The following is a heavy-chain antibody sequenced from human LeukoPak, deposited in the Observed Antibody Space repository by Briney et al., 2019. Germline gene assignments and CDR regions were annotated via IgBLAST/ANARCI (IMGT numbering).Heavy chain of an antibody. D-gene: IGHD5/OR15-5a*01. J-gene: IGHJ6*02. Sequence: GGSLRLSCAASGFTFDDYAMHWVRQAPGKGLEWVSAISGSGGSTYYADSVKGRFTISRDNSKNTLYLQMNSLRAEDTAVYYCAKGLSRLYYYYGMDVWSQGTTVTVSS. V-gene: IGHV3-23*01. CDR1: GFTFDDYA. CDR3: AKGLSRLYYYYGMDV. CDR2: ISGSGGST.